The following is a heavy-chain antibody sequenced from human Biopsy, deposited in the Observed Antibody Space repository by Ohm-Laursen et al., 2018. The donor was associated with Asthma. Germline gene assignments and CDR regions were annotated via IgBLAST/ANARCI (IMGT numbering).Heavy chain of an antibody. D-gene: IGHD3-9*01. V-gene: IGHV3-33*05. Sequence: SLRLSCAASGFTFRSYAMHWVRQAPGKGLEWVAVISFDGSNKDYADSVKGRFTISRDNSKNTLHLEMNSLRAEDTAVYYCAGAPEYTAYYSYWGQGTLVTVSS. CDR3: AGAPEYTAYYSY. CDR1: GFTFRSYA. J-gene: IGHJ4*02. CDR2: ISFDGSNK.